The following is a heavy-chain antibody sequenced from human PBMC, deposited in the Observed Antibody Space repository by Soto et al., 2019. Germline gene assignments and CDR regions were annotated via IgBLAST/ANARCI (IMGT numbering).Heavy chain of an antibody. CDR3: ATNLFSSTSRGSDFDP. Sequence: QVHLVQSGAEMKKPGASVKISCKASGYYFTGYYMHWVRQAPGQGLEWKGWINPNSGVTNYAQRFQGRVTMTRDTSISTAYLEVKRLTSDDTAVYYCATNLFSSTSRGSDFDPWGQGTLVIVSS. CDR1: GYYFTGYY. CDR2: INPNSGVT. D-gene: IGHD2-2*01. V-gene: IGHV1-2*02. J-gene: IGHJ5*02.